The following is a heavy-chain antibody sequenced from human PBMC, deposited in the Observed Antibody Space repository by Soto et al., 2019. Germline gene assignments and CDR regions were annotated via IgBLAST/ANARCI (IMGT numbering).Heavy chain of an antibody. J-gene: IGHJ4*02. Sequence: QVQLVQSGAEVKKPGASVKLSCRTSGYTFTHYYIHWVRQAPGQGLEGLGIINPARGSTDYAPEFQGRVTLTMDTSPTTVYMELSGLRAEDTAIFYCARDLAAGDHWGQGTLVTVSS. D-gene: IGHD6-13*01. CDR3: ARDLAAGDH. CDR2: INPARGST. CDR1: GYTFTHYY. V-gene: IGHV1-46*01.